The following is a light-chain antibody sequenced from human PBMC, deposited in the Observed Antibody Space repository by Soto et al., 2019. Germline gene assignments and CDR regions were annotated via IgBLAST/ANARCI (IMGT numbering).Light chain of an antibody. V-gene: IGLV2-14*01. J-gene: IGLJ3*02. CDR1: SSDVGAYNH. CDR3: NSFTTSNTWV. Sequence: QSALTQPASVSGSPGQSIAISCTGTSSDVGAYNHVSWYQQHPGKAPKLMIFEVSNRPSGVSSRFSGSKSGNTASLTISGLQAEDEADYYCNSFTTSNTWVFGGGTKLTVL. CDR2: EVS.